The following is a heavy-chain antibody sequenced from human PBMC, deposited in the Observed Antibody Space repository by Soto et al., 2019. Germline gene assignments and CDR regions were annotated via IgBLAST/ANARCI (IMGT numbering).Heavy chain of an antibody. J-gene: IGHJ4*02. Sequence: GGSPRLSCAACGFTFSSYGMHWVRQAPGKGLEWVAVISYDGSNKYYADSVKGRFTISRDNSKNTLYLQMNSLRAEDTAVYYCALRGLITGTTSGVDYWGQGTLVTVSS. D-gene: IGHD1-7*01. CDR3: ALRGLITGTTSGVDY. CDR1: GFTFSSYG. V-gene: IGHV3-30*03. CDR2: ISYDGSNK.